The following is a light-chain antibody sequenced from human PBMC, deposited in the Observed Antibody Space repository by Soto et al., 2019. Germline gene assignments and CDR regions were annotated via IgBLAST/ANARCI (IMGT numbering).Light chain of an antibody. V-gene: IGKV2-30*01. CDR1: QSLVYSDGNTY. CDR2: EVS. Sequence: DVDMTQSPLSLPVTLGQPASISCRSSQSLVYSDGNTYLSWFQQRPGQSPRRLIYEVSKRESGVPDRFSGSGSGTDFTMKISRVEAEDVGVYYCMQGTHWPWTFGQGTKVEIK. CDR3: MQGTHWPWT. J-gene: IGKJ1*01.